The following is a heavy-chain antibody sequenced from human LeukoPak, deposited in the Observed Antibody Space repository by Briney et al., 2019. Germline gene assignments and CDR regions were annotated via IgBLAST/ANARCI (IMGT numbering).Heavy chain of an antibody. CDR1: GFTFSSYA. V-gene: IGHV3-23*01. J-gene: IGHJ4*02. D-gene: IGHD3-3*01. Sequence: PGGSLRLSCAASGFTFSSYAMSWVRQAPGKGLEGVSAISGSSGSTYYADSVKGRFTISRDNSKNTLYLQMNSLRAEDTAVYYCAKKRRYDFWSGYTDYWGQGTLVTVSS. CDR2: ISGSSGST. CDR3: AKKRRYDFWSGYTDY.